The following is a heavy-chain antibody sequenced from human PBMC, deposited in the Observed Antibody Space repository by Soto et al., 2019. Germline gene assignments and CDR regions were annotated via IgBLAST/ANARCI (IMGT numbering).Heavy chain of an antibody. CDR2: INSDGSST. Sequence: GGSLSLSWASARFTFANYSVRWVSHAPGKGLVWVSRINSDGSSTSYADSVKGRFTISRDNAKNTLYLQMNSLRAEDTAVFYCARDFWRNGVCLDVWGQGTKVPVSS. J-gene: IGHJ6*02. V-gene: IGHV3-74*01. CDR3: ARDFWRNGVCLDV. D-gene: IGHD2-8*01. CDR1: RFTFANYS.